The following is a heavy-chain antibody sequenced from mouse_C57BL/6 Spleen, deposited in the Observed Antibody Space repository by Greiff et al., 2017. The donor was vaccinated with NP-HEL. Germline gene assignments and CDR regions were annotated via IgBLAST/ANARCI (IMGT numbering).Heavy chain of an antibody. V-gene: IGHV1-74*01. J-gene: IGHJ3*01. CDR1: GYTFTSYW. Sequence: QVQLQQPGAELVKPGASVKVSCEASGYTFTSYWMHWVKQRPGQGLEWIGRIHPSDSDTNYNQKFKGKATLTVDKSSSTAYMQLSSLTSEDSAVYYCAKPPRYYGNYAFAYWGQGTLVTVSA. CDR3: AKPPRYYGNYAFAY. CDR2: IHPSDSDT. D-gene: IGHD2-1*01.